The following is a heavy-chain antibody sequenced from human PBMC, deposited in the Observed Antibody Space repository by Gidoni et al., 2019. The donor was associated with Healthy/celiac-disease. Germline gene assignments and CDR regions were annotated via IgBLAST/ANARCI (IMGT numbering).Heavy chain of an antibody. CDR2: IIPILGIA. CDR1: GGTFSSYT. CDR3: ARAGYDFWSGDVSGRLDP. V-gene: IGHV1-69*02. D-gene: IGHD3-3*01. J-gene: IGHJ5*02. Sequence: QVQLVQSGAEVKKPGSSVKVSCKASGGTFSSYTISWVRQAPGQGLEWMGRIIPILGIANYAQKFQGRVTITADKSTSTAYMELSSLRSEDTAVYYCARAGYDFWSGDVSGRLDPWGQGTLVTVSS.